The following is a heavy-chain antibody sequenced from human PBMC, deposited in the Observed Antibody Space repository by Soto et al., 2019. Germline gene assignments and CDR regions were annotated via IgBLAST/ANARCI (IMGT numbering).Heavy chain of an antibody. CDR2: IYYSGST. D-gene: IGHD3-10*01. V-gene: IGHV4-39*01. CDR1: GGSISSSSYY. Sequence: PSETLSLTCTVSGGSISSSSYYWGWIRQPPGKGLEWIGSIYYSGSTYYNPSLKSRVTISVDTSKNQFSLKLSSVTAADTAVYYCAPQVWLGENYYYGMDVWGQGNTVTVSS. CDR3: APQVWLGENYYYGMDV. J-gene: IGHJ6*02.